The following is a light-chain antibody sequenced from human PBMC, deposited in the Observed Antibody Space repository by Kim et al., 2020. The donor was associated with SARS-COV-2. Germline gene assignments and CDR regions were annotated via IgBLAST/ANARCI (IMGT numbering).Light chain of an antibody. CDR1: QSVTNN. Sequence: PPGERATLSCRASQSVTNNYLAWYQQKPGQAPRLLIPGPSTRATGIPARFSGSGSGTEFTLTISSLQSEDFAVYYCQQYNKWPLTFGGGTKVDIK. CDR2: GPS. CDR3: QQYNKWPLT. J-gene: IGKJ4*01. V-gene: IGKV3-15*01.